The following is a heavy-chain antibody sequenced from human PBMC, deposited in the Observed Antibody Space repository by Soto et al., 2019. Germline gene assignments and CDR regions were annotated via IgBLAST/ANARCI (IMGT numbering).Heavy chain of an antibody. Sequence: QITLKESGPTLVKPTQTLTLTCTFSGFSLSTTGVGVAWIRQPPGKALEWLALIYWNDYKRYSPSLQSRLSNTKDTSKHQVVLTVINVDAVDTVTYYCALLKLGSSEITRADDYWGQGTLVTVSS. D-gene: IGHD7-27*01. CDR3: ALLKLGSSEITRADDY. CDR1: GFSLSTTGVG. CDR2: IYWNDYK. V-gene: IGHV2-5*01. J-gene: IGHJ4*02.